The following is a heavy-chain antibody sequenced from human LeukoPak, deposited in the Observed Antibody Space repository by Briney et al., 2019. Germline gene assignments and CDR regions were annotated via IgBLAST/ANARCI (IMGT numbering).Heavy chain of an antibody. CDR1: GGSISSGGYY. Sequence: SQTLSLTCNVSGGSISSGGYYWSWIRQAPGKGLEWIGYIYHSGSTYYNPSLKSRVTMSVDTSKNQFSLKLSSVTAADTAAYYCAAANYYYYYMDVWGKGTTVTVSS. V-gene: IGHV4-30-2*01. J-gene: IGHJ6*03. CDR3: AAANYYYYYMDV. D-gene: IGHD6-25*01. CDR2: IYHSGST.